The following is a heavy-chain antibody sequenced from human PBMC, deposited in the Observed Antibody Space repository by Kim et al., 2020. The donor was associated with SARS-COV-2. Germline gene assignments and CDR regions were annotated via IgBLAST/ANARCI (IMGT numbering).Heavy chain of an antibody. J-gene: IGHJ4*02. V-gene: IGHV3-23*01. CDR2: ISGSGGST. CDR3: AKGRYYYDSSGYYSSDY. Sequence: GGSLRLSCAASGFTFSSYAMSWVRQAPGKGLEWVSAISGSGGSTYYADSVKGRFTISRDNSKNTLYLQMNSLRAEDTAVYYCAKGRYYYDSSGYYSSDYWGQGTLVTVSS. CDR1: GFTFSSYA. D-gene: IGHD3-22*01.